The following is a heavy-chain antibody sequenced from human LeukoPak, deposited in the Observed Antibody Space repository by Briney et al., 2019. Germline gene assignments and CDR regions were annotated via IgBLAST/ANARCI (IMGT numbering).Heavy chain of an antibody. Sequence: ETLSLTCAVYGGSFSGYYWSWIRQPPGKGLEWIGEINHSGSTNYNPSLKSRVTISVDTSKNQFSLKLSSVTAADTAVYYCARVEDSECWFDPWGQGTLVTVSS. CDR1: GGSFSGYY. D-gene: IGHD2/OR15-2a*01. CDR3: ARVEDSECWFDP. J-gene: IGHJ5*02. V-gene: IGHV4-34*01. CDR2: INHSGST.